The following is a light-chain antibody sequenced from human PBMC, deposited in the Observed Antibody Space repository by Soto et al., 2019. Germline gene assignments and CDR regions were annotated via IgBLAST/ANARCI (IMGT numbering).Light chain of an antibody. CDR3: EQYGYSPIS. CDR2: GAS. CDR1: QSVSSSY. J-gene: IGKJ5*01. V-gene: IGKV3-20*01. Sequence: ENVLTQSPGTLSLSPGERATLSCRPSQSVSSSYLAWYQHKPGQAPRFLIYGASTRATGIPDRFSGSGSGTDFTLNNSRGEAEDIERDYCEQYGYSPISFGQGTRLETK.